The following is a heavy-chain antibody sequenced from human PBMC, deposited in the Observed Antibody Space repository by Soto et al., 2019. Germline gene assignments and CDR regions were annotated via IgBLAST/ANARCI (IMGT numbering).Heavy chain of an antibody. CDR2: ISYHGRDE. CDR1: GFTFTSYA. J-gene: IGHJ5*02. CDR3: ARGRFSTTLYAGFEP. Sequence: GGSLRLSCAASGFTFTSYAMHWVRQAPGKGLEWVAAISYHGRDEYYADSVKGRFSISRDNSKNTLNLQMNSLRAEDTAVYYCARGRFSTTLYAGFEPWGQGTLVTVSS. D-gene: IGHD2-2*01. V-gene: IGHV3-30*04.